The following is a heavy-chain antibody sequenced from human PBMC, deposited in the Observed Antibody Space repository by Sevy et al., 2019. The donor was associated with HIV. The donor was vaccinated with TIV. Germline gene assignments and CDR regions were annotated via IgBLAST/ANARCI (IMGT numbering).Heavy chain of an antibody. V-gene: IGHV3-21*06. CDR2: ISGSSNYI. J-gene: IGHJ4*02. CDR3: ARGPPDGSYDYFDY. D-gene: IGHD1-26*01. CDR1: EFTFSSYN. Sequence: GGSLRLSCAASEFTFSSYNMNWVRQAPGKGLEWVSSISGSSNYIYYAESLKGRFFISRDNAKNTLYLQMNSLRADDTAVYYCARGPPDGSYDYFDYWGQGTLVTVSS.